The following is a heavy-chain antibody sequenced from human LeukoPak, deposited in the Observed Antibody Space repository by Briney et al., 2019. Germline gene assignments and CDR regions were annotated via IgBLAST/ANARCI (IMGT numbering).Heavy chain of an antibody. CDR2: ISAYNGNT. D-gene: IGHD3-10*01. V-gene: IGHV1-18*01. J-gene: IGHJ4*02. Sequence: ASVKVSCKASGYTFTSYGISWVRQAPGQGLEWMGWISAYNGNTNYAQKLQGRVTMTTDISTSTAYMELRSLRSDDTAVYYCAIMVRGVDVTYWGQGTLVTVSS. CDR1: GYTFTSYG. CDR3: AIMVRGVDVTY.